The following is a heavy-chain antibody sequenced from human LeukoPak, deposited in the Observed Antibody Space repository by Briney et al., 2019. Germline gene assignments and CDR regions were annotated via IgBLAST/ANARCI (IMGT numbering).Heavy chain of an antibody. CDR1: GGSLSSSSYY. CDR3: ARVARDIVVVPAALYYYYMDV. Sequence: SETLSLTCTVSGGSLSSSSYYWGWIRQPPGKGLEWIGSIYYSGSTNYNPSLKSRVTISVDTSKNQFSLKLSSVTAADTAVYYCARVARDIVVVPAALYYYYMDVWGKGTTVTVSS. V-gene: IGHV4-39*07. D-gene: IGHD2-2*01. CDR2: IYYSGST. J-gene: IGHJ6*03.